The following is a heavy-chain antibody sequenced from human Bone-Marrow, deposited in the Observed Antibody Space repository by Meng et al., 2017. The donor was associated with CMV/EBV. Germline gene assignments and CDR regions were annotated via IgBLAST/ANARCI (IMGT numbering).Heavy chain of an antibody. Sequence: GGSLRLSCAASGFTFSSYAMSWVRQAPGKGLEWVSVIYSGGSSTYYADSVKGRFTISRDNSKNTLYLQMNSLRAEDTAVYYCARDVGSGSYSPGWFDPWGQGTLVTVSS. J-gene: IGHJ5*02. V-gene: IGHV3-23*03. CDR3: ARDVGSGSYSPGWFDP. CDR2: IYSGGSST. D-gene: IGHD3-10*01. CDR1: GFTFSSYA.